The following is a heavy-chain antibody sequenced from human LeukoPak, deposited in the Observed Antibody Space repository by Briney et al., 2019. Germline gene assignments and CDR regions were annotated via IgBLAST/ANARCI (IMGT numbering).Heavy chain of an antibody. D-gene: IGHD2-15*01. CDR3: TRLASKRDPGKTSGQAYFDI. CDR1: GYSFTTQW. CDR2: IYPGDSEI. Sequence: ESLKISCKGSGYSFTTQWIAWVRQMSGKDLEWMGIIYPGDSEIKYSPSFQGQVTISADKSISTAYLRWSSLQAADTAVYYCTRLASKRDPGKTSGQAYFDIWGQGTLVTVSS. J-gene: IGHJ4*02. V-gene: IGHV5-51*01.